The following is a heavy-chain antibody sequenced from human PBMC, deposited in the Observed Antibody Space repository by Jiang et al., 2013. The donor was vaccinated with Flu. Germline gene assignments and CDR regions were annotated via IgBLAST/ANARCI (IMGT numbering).Heavy chain of an antibody. CDR1: GGPFSYYY. J-gene: IGHJ4*02. V-gene: IGHV4-34*01. Sequence: LLKPSETLSLTRAVYGGPFSYYYWSWIRQPPGKGLEWIGEIHHSGSTNYNPSLKSRVTISVDTSKNQFSLKLTSVTAADTAVYYCARGKPDYWGQGTQVTVSS. CDR2: IHHSGST. CDR3: ARGKPDY.